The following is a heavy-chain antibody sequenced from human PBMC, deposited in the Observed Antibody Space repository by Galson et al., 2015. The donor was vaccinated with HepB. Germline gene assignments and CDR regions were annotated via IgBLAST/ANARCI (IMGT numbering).Heavy chain of an antibody. CDR2: ISATGTTI. V-gene: IGHV3-48*03. Sequence: SLRLSCAASGFTFSSYNMNWVRQAPGKGLDWISYISATGTTIDYADSVKGRFIISRDNAKNSLFLQMNSLRVKDTAVYYCARDSRATFGEPNWFGPWGQGTLVIVSS. D-gene: IGHD3-3*01. CDR1: GFTFSSYN. CDR3: ARDSRATFGEPNWFGP. J-gene: IGHJ5*02.